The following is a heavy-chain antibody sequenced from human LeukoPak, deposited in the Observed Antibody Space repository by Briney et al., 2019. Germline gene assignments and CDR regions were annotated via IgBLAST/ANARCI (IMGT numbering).Heavy chain of an antibody. D-gene: IGHD5-12*01. Sequence: GESLKISCKGSGYSFTRHWITWVRQMPGKGLEWMGRIDPSDSFANYSPSFQGHVTMSADKSISTAYLQWSSLKASDTAMYYCARLPLCSAYDFELDYWGQGTLVTVSS. J-gene: IGHJ4*02. CDR3: ARLPLCSAYDFELDY. CDR2: IDPSDSFA. V-gene: IGHV5-10-1*01. CDR1: GYSFTRHW.